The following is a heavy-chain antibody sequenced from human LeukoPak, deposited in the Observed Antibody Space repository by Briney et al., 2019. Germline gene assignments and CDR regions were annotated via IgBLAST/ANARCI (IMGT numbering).Heavy chain of an antibody. CDR3: ARGTRIAVAGFDY. J-gene: IGHJ4*02. V-gene: IGHV4-34*01. CDR1: GGSFSDYY. D-gene: IGHD6-19*01. Sequence: SETLSLTCAVYGGSFSDYYWSWIRQPPGKGLEWIGEINHSGSTNYNPSLKSRVTISVDTSKNQFSLKLSSVTAADTAVYYCARGTRIAVAGFDYWGQGTLVTVSS. CDR2: INHSGST.